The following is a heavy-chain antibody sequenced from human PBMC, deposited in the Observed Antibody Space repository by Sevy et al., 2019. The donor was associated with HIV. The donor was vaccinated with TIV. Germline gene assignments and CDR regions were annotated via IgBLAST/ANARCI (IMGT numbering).Heavy chain of an antibody. CDR1: GFTFNKYC. J-gene: IGHJ4*02. Sequence: GGSLRLSCVASGFTFNKYCMSWVRQAPGKGLERVSTLSFGCGQINYADSVKGRFTISRDDSKNTLYLQMNSLRAEDTAVYYCAREGCTRPHDFWGQGTLVTVSS. CDR2: LSFGCGQI. V-gene: IGHV3-23*01. D-gene: IGHD2-8*01. CDR3: AREGCTRPHDF.